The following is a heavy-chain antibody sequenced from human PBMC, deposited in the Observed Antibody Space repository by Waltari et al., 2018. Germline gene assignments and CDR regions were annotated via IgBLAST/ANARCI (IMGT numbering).Heavy chain of an antibody. CDR3: ARGDYYYYYMDV. Sequence: QVQLVQSGAEVKKPGSSVKVSCKASGGTFSSYAISWVRQAPGQGLEWMGGIIPSLGIANYAQKFQGRVTITADKSTSTAYMELSSLRSEDTAVYYCARGDYYYYYMDVWGKGTTVTVSS. CDR1: GGTFSSYA. V-gene: IGHV1-69*10. J-gene: IGHJ6*03. CDR2: IIPSLGIA.